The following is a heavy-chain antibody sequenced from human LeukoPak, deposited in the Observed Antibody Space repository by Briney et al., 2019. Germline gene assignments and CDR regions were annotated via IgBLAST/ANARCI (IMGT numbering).Heavy chain of an antibody. CDR2: INWNGGST. CDR1: GFTFDDYG. V-gene: IGHV3-20*04. Sequence: GGSLRLSCAASGFTFDDYGMSWVRQAPGKGLEWVSGINWNGGSTGYADSVKGRFTISRDNAKNSLYLQMNSLRAEDTALYYCASRAYCGGDCHSDYWGQGTLVTVSS. CDR3: ASRAYCGGDCHSDY. J-gene: IGHJ4*02. D-gene: IGHD2-21*01.